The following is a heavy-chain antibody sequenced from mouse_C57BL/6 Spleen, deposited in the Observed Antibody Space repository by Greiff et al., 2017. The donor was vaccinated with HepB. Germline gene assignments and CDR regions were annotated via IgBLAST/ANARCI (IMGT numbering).Heavy chain of an antibody. D-gene: IGHD1-1*01. CDR3: ARSSYYYGSSYRYFDG. CDR1: GYTFTSYW. Sequence: QVQLQQPGAELVMPGASVKLSCKASGYTFTSYWMHWVKQRPGQGLEWIGEIDPSDSYTNYNQKFKGKSTLTVDKSSSTAYMQLSSLTSEDSAVYYCARSSYYYGSSYRYFDGWGTGTTVTVAS. J-gene: IGHJ1*03. V-gene: IGHV1-69*01. CDR2: IDPSDSYT.